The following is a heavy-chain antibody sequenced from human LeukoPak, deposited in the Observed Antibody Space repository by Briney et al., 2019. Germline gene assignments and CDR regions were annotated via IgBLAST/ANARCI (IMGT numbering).Heavy chain of an antibody. D-gene: IGHD4-17*01. CDR2: MFAGGST. Sequence: PGRSLRLSCAASGFTLSSNYMSWVPQAPGTGLEWVSVMFAGGSTYYPDSVKGRFTISRDESKNSLYLQMNSLRAEDTAVYYCARGTTVTRNYLDYWGQGTRVTVSS. CDR3: ARGTTVTRNYLDY. V-gene: IGHV3-53*01. J-gene: IGHJ4*02. CDR1: GFTLSSNY.